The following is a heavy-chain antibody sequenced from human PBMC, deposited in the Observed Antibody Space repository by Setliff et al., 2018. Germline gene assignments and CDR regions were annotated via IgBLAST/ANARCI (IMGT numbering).Heavy chain of an antibody. CDR2: IYTSGST. Sequence: PSETLSLTCTVSGGSISSCYWSWIRQPAGKGLEWIGRIYTSGSTNYNPSLKSRVTMSVDTSKNQFSLKLSSVTAADTAVYYCARVSTVTTWPYYYYMDVWGKGTTVTVSS. V-gene: IGHV4-4*07. D-gene: IGHD4-4*01. CDR3: ARVSTVTTWPYYYYMDV. CDR1: GGSISSCY. J-gene: IGHJ6*03.